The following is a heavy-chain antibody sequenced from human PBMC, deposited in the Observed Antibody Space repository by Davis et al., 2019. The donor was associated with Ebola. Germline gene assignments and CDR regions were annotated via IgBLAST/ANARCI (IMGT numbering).Heavy chain of an antibody. V-gene: IGHV1-46*01. Sequence: AASVKVSCKASGYTFTSYGISWVRQAPGQGLEWMGIINPSGGSTSYAQKFQGRVTMTRDTSTSTVNMELSSLRSEDTAVYYCARGGESLLHYYYYGMDVWGQGTTVTVSS. CDR3: ARGGESLLHYYYYGMDV. J-gene: IGHJ6*02. CDR1: GYTFTSYG. CDR2: INPSGGST.